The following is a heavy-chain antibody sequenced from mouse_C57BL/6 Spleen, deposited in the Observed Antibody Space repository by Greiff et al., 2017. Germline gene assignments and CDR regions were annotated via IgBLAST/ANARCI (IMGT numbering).Heavy chain of an antibody. CDR2: IRSKSSNYAT. V-gene: IGHV10-3*01. D-gene: IGHD2-4*01. Sequence: EVQGVESGGGLVQPKGSLKLSCAASGFTFNTYAMHWVRQAPGKGLEWVARIRSKSSNYATYYADSVKDRFTISRDDSQSMLYLQMNNLKTEDTAMYYCVRERDYDEGFAYWGQGTLVTVSA. J-gene: IGHJ3*01. CDR3: VRERDYDEGFAY. CDR1: GFTFNTYA.